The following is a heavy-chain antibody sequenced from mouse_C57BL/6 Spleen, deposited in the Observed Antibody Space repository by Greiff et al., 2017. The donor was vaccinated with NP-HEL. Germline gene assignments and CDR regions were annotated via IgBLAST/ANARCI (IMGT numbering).Heavy chain of an antibody. CDR2: IDPENGDT. J-gene: IGHJ3*01. Sequence: VQLQQSGAELVRPGASVKLSCTASGFNIKDDYMHWVKQRPEQGLEWIGWIDPENGDTEYASKFQGKATITADTSSNTAYLQLNSLTSEDTAVYYCTYYTPFAYWGQGTLVTVSA. V-gene: IGHV14-4*01. D-gene: IGHD2-12*01. CDR3: TYYTPFAY. CDR1: GFNIKDDY.